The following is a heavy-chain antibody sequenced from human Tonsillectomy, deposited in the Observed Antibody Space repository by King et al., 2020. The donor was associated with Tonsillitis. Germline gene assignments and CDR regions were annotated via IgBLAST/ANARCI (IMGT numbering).Heavy chain of an antibody. J-gene: IGHJ4*02. CDR1: GFTFSSYA. V-gene: IGHV3-30*04. D-gene: IGHD3-10*01. Sequence: VQLVESGGGVVQPGRSLRLSCAASGFTFSSYAMHWVRQAPGKGLEWVAVISYDGSNKYYADSVKGRFTISRDNSKNTLYLQMNSLRAEDTAVYYCGRDQDPLNSIYYIFDYWGQGTLVTVSS. CDR2: ISYDGSNK. CDR3: GRDQDPLNSIYYIFDY.